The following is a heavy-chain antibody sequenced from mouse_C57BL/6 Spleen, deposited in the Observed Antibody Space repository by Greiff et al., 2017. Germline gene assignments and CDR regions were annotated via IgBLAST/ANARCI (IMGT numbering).Heavy chain of an antibody. CDR2: ISAGGGYT. J-gene: IGHJ4*01. Sequence: EVQLVQSGGGLVKPGGSLKLSCAASGFTFSSYAMSWVSQTPEKRLEWVGTISAGGGYTYYPDNVKGQCTISRDNAKNNLYLQLSHLKSEDTDMYDCYRDKCYSSYYALDYWGQGTSVTVSS. CDR1: GFTFSSYA. CDR3: YRDKCYSSYYALDY. V-gene: IGHV5-4*01. D-gene: IGHD1-1*01.